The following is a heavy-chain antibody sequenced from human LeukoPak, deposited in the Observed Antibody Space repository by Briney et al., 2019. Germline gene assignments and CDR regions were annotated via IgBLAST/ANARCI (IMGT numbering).Heavy chain of an antibody. CDR2: INHSGST. Sequence: KPSETLSLTCAVYRGSFSGYYWSWIRQPPGKGLEWIGEINHSGSTNYNPSLKSRVTISVDTSKNQFSLKLSSVTAADTAVYYCARIITMVRGVIVYYFDYWGQGTLVTVSS. V-gene: IGHV4-34*01. CDR1: RGSFSGYY. CDR3: ARIITMVRGVIVYYFDY. D-gene: IGHD3-10*01. J-gene: IGHJ4*02.